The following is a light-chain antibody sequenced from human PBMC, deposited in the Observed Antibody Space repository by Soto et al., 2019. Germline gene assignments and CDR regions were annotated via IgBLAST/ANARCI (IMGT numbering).Light chain of an antibody. J-gene: IGKJ4*01. V-gene: IGKV1-12*01. Sequence: DIQMTKSPSSVSAYVGDRVTINSRARQGISCSLAWYQQKPGNAPKLLICAASRLQSVVQSRFSGSGSGTDFTLTISSLQPEDFATYYFQQANSFPLTFGGGTKVEIK. CDR2: AAS. CDR3: QQANSFPLT. CDR1: QGISCS.